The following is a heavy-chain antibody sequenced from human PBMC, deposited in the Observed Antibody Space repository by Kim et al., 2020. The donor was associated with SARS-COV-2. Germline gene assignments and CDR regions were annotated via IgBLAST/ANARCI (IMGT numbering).Heavy chain of an antibody. V-gene: IGHV4-59*01. CDR2: IYYVGST. CDR1: GGSINSYF. CDR3: ARGPTVWGPDSNYGMDV. J-gene: IGHJ6*02. Sequence: SETLSLTCTVSGGSINSYFWNWIRQPPGKGLEWIGYIYYVGSTNYSPSLKSRVTISMDTSKNQFSLKLNSVTDEDSAVYFCARGPTVWGPDSNYGMDVWGQGTTVTVSS. D-gene: IGHD3-16*01.